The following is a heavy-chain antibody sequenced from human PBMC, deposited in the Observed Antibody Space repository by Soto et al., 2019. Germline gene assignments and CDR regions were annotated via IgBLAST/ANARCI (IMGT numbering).Heavy chain of an antibody. Sequence: QVQLVESGGGVVQPGRSLRLSCAASGFTFSSYGMHWVRQAAGKGLEWVAVISYDGSNKYYADSVKGRFTISRDNSKNTLYLQMNSLRAEDTAVYYCAKNGPPSYYFDYWGQGTLVTVSS. V-gene: IGHV3-30*18. CDR3: AKNGPPSYYFDY. J-gene: IGHJ4*02. CDR1: GFTFSSYG. CDR2: ISYDGSNK.